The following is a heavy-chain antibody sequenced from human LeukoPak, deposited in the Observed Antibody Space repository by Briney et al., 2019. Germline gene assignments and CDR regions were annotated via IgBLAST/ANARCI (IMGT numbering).Heavy chain of an antibody. V-gene: IGHV3-7*03. D-gene: IGHD3-22*01. CDR3: TRDFRGYDSSGYFVY. CDR1: GFTFSSYW. J-gene: IGHJ4*02. CDR2: IKQDGSEK. Sequence: GGSLRLSCAASGFTFSSYWMSWVRQAPGKGLEWVANIKQDGSEKYYVDSVKGRFTISRDNAKNSLYLQMNSLRAEDTAVYFCTRDFRGYDSSGYFVYWGQGTLXTVSS.